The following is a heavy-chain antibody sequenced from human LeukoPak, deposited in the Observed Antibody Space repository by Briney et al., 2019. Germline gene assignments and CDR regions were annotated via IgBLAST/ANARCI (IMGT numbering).Heavy chain of an antibody. CDR3: AKDTGLLWFGELLSYFDY. CDR1: GFTFDDYA. Sequence: GGSLRLSCAASGFTFDDYAMHWVRHAPGKGLEWVSGISWNSGSIGYADSVKGRFTISRDNAKNSLYLQMNSLRAEDTALYYCAKDTGLLWFGELLSYFDYWGQGTLVTVSS. D-gene: IGHD3-10*01. CDR2: ISWNSGSI. V-gene: IGHV3-9*01. J-gene: IGHJ4*02.